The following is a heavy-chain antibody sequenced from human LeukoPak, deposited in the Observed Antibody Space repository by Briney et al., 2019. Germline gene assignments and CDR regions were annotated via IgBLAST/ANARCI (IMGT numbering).Heavy chain of an antibody. V-gene: IGHV3-23*01. CDR1: GFTFSSYA. Sequence: GGSLRLSCAVSGFTFSSYAMSWVRQAPGKGLEWVSAISGSGGSTYYADSVKGRFTISRDNSKNTLYLQMNSLRAEDTAVYYCARDLHDSSSSSGSDYWGQGTLVTVSS. CDR2: ISGSGGST. J-gene: IGHJ4*02. D-gene: IGHD6-6*01. CDR3: ARDLHDSSSSSGSDY.